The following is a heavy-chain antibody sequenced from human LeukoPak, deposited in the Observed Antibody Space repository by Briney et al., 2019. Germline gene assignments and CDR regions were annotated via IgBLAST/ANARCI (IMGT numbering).Heavy chain of an antibody. D-gene: IGHD6-13*01. CDR1: DGSISSYY. V-gene: IGHV4-59*01. J-gene: IGHJ5*02. CDR2: IYYSGGT. CDR3: ARGDRVDSSSWYNWFDP. Sequence: SETLSLTCNVSDGSISSYYWSWIRQPPGKGLELIGFIYYSGGTNYKPSLKSRVTISLDTSKNQLSLKLTSVTAADTAVYFCARGDRVDSSSWYNWFDPWGQGTLVTVSS.